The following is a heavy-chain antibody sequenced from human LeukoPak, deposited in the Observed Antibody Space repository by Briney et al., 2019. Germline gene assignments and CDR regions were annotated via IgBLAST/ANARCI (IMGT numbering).Heavy chain of an antibody. V-gene: IGHV4-34*01. CDR1: GGSCSDYK. J-gene: IGHJ4*02. CDR2: IDHSGSA. CDR3: ARGCPGY. Sequence: SETLSLTCAVYGGSCSDYKWTWIRQTPGKGLEWIGQIDHSGSAKYNPSLKSRVTMSIDTSKRQFSLELTSVTAADTAVYYCARGCPGYWGQGTLVTVSS.